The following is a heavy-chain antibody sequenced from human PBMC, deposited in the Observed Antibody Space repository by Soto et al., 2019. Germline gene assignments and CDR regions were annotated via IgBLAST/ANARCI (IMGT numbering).Heavy chain of an antibody. CDR1: GFTFSGFS. V-gene: IGHV3-21*01. CDR2: VTSSPSSM. D-gene: IGHD3-22*01. Sequence: GALRLSCAASGFTFSGFSMNWVRQAPGKGLEWVSSVTSSPSSMFYADSVKGRFTISRDDAKDSLFLQMNSLRADDTAVYYCAREADFASSGYVLDYWGLGTLVTVSS. J-gene: IGHJ4*02. CDR3: AREADFASSGYVLDY.